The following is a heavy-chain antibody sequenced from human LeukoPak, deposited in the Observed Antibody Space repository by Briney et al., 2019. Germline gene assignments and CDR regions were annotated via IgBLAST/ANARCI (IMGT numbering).Heavy chain of an antibody. Sequence: GGSLRLSCAASGFTFSSYAMNWVRQAPGRGLEWVSGFSGSGGTTYYADSVKGRFTISRDNSKNTLYLRMNSLRAEDTAVYYCANGNRCTSPNCLGYYYFYMDVWGKGTTVTVSS. CDR1: GFTFSSYA. CDR3: ANGNRCTSPNCLGYYYFYMDV. CDR2: FSGSGGTT. V-gene: IGHV3-23*01. D-gene: IGHD2-8*01. J-gene: IGHJ6*03.